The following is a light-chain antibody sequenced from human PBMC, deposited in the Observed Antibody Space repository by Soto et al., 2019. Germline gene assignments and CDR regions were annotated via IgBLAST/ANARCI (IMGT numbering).Light chain of an antibody. Sequence: DIVMTQSPATLSVSPGEGAALSCRASQSVSSNFAWYQQKPGQAPRLLIYGASTRATDIPARFRGSGSGTEFTLTISSLQYEDFAVYYCQQYNKWPYTFGQGTKLEIK. CDR2: GAS. CDR1: QSVSSN. V-gene: IGKV3-15*01. J-gene: IGKJ2*01. CDR3: QQYNKWPYT.